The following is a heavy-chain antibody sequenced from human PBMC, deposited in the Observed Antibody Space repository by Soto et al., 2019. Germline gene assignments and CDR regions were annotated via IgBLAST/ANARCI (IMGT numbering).Heavy chain of an antibody. Sequence: PPLTCTVSGDSISTFYWGWMRQSPGKELEWIGYVYYTGRTNYNPSLKRRVTISVYRSKNQFSLKLTYANAADTAAQYCVRGGTVRNYAYERNDYFYSFDYWGQGTQVTVSS. J-gene: IGHJ4*02. V-gene: IGHV4-59*01. CDR1: GDSISTFY. CDR2: VYYTGRT. D-gene: IGHD3-16*01. CDR3: VRGGTVRNYAYERNDYFYSFDY.